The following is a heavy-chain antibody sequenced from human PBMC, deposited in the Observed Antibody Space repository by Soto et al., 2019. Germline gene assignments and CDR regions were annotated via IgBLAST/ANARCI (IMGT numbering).Heavy chain of an antibody. D-gene: IGHD6-13*01. CDR1: GGSFSGYY. J-gene: IGHJ4*02. CDR2: INHSGST. V-gene: IGHV4-34*01. CDR3: ARVDRAQLGGLRRLAGGFDY. Sequence: TSETLSLTCAVYGGSFSGYYWSWIRQPPGKGLEWIGEINHSGSTNYNPSLKSRVTISVDTSKNQFSLKLSSVTAADTAVYYCARVDRAQLGGLRRLAGGFDYWGQGTLVTVSS.